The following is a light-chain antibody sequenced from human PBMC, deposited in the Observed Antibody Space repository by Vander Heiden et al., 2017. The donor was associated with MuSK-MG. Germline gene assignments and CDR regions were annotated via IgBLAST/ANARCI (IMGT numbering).Light chain of an antibody. CDR1: QSVSSN. Sequence: EILMTHSPVTLSVSPGAMVTPSCRPRQSVSSNLAWYQQIPGQAPRLLIYGASSRATGIPARFSGSGSGKEFTLTISSLQSEDFAVYYCQQYNNWPPWTFGQGTKVEIK. J-gene: IGKJ1*01. CDR3: QQYNNWPPWT. CDR2: GAS. V-gene: IGKV3-15*01.